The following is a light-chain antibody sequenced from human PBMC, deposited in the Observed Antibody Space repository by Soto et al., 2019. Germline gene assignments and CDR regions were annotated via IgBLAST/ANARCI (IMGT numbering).Light chain of an antibody. Sequence: QSVLTQPPSVSGAPGQRVTISCTGSSSNIGAGYDVHWYQQLPGTAPKLLIYGNSNRPSGVPDRFSGSKSGTAASLAITGFQVEDEADSYCQSYDSSLSGSVFGGGTKLTVL. V-gene: IGLV1-40*01. CDR3: QSYDSSLSGSV. CDR1: SSNIGAGYD. CDR2: GNS. J-gene: IGLJ2*01.